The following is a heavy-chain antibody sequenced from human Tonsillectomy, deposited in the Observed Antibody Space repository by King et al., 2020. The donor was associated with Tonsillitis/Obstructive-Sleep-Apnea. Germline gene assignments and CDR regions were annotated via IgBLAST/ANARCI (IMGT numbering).Heavy chain of an antibody. J-gene: IGHJ3*02. D-gene: IGHD5-12*01. V-gene: IGHV3-53*01. CDR1: GGSISSSNW. Sequence: VQLQESGPGLVKPSGTLSLTCAVSGGSISSSNWWSWVCQPPGEGLEWVSVIYSGGSTYSADSVKGRFTISRDNSKNTLYLQMNSLRAEDTAVYYCARDAPDYLDAFDIWGQGTMVTVSS. CDR2: IYSGGST. CDR3: ARDAPDYLDAFDI.